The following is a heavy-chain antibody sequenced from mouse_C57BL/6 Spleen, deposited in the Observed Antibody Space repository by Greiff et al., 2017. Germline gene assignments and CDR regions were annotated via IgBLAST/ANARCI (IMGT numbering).Heavy chain of an antibody. V-gene: IGHV5-17*01. J-gene: IGHJ4*01. CDR3: ARLSRGYAMDY. CDR1: GFTFSDYG. Sequence: EVQLQESGGGLVKPGGSLKLSCAASGFTFSDYGMHWVRQAPEKGLEWVAYISSGSSTIYYADTVKGRFTISRDNAKNTLFLQMTSLRSEDTAMYYCARLSRGYAMDYWGQGTSVTVSS. CDR2: ISSGSSTI.